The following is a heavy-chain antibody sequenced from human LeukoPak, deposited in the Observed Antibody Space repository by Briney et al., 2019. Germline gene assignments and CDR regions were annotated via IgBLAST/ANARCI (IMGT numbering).Heavy chain of an antibody. CDR1: GFTFSSYA. Sequence: RGSLRPSCAASGFTFSSYAMHWVRQAPGKGLEYVSAISSNGGSTYYANSVKGRFTISRDDSKNTLYLQMGSLRAEDMAVYYCARGAVAAARINWFDPWGQGTLVTVSS. J-gene: IGHJ5*02. V-gene: IGHV3-64*01. CDR2: ISSNGGST. D-gene: IGHD6-13*01. CDR3: ARGAVAAARINWFDP.